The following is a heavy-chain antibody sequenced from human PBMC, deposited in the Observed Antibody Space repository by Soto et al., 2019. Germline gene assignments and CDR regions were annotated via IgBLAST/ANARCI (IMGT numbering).Heavy chain of an antibody. D-gene: IGHD6-19*01. V-gene: IGHV1-46*01. CDR1: GYIFINYY. Sequence: ASVKVSCKASGYIFINYYIHWVRQAPGQGLEWIGIINPNGGSTNYAQKFQGRVTMTRDTSTSTVYMELSSLRSEDTAVYYCARRLVAGSPHYYYGLDVWGQGTTVTVSS. CDR2: INPNGGST. J-gene: IGHJ6*02. CDR3: ARRLVAGSPHYYYGLDV.